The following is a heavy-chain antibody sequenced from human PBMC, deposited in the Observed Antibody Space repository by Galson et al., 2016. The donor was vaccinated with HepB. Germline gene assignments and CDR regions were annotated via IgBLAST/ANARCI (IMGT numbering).Heavy chain of an antibody. CDR2: ISGSGTST. CDR1: GFTFSSYA. J-gene: IGHJ4*02. V-gene: IGHV3-23*01. D-gene: IGHD3-10*01. CDR3: AKTYISMVRGAIDQ. Sequence: SLRLSCAASGFTFSSYAMNWVRQAPGKGLEWVSGISGSGTSTYYADSVKGRFTISRDNSKNTLYLQMNSLRAEDTTVYYCAKTYISMVRGAIDQWGQGTLVIVSS.